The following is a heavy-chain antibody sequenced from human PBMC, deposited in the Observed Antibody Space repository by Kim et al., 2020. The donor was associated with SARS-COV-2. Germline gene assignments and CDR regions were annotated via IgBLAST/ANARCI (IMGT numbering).Heavy chain of an antibody. J-gene: IGHJ3*02. CDR1: GGSVSSGSYY. V-gene: IGHV4-61*01. CDR2: IYYSGST. CDR3: AGWVLGAFDI. Sequence: SETLSLTCTVSGGSVSSGSYYWSWIRQPPGKGLEWIGYIYYSGSTNYNPSLKSRVTISVDTSKNQFSLKLSSVTTADTAVYYCAGWVLGAFDIWGQGTMVTVSS. D-gene: IGHD3-22*01.